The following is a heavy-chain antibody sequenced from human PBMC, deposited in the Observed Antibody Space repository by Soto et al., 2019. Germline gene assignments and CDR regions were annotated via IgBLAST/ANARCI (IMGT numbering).Heavy chain of an antibody. CDR1: GYTLTELS. CDR3: ASPGQQLVDYYYYGMDV. D-gene: IGHD6-13*01. Sequence: ASVKVSCKVSGYTLTELSMHGVRQAPGKGLEWMGGFDPEDGETIYAQKFQGRVTMTEDTSTDTAYMELSSLRSEDTAVYYCASPGQQLVDYYYYGMDVWGQGTTVTVSS. J-gene: IGHJ6*02. CDR2: FDPEDGET. V-gene: IGHV1-24*01.